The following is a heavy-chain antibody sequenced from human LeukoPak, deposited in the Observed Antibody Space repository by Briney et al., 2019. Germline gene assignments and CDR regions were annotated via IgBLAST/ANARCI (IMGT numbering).Heavy chain of an antibody. J-gene: IGHJ5*02. CDR2: ISTSLPT. Sequence: SETLSLTCTVSGVSTSSGYWSWIRQPAGKGLEWMGRISTSLPTYYNPSLKSRVAMSLDTSENHFSLRLNSVTAAGTAVYYCARGYGSGSYSTWGQGTLVTVSS. CDR3: ARGYGSGSYST. CDR1: GVSTSSGY. D-gene: IGHD3-10*01. V-gene: IGHV4-4*07.